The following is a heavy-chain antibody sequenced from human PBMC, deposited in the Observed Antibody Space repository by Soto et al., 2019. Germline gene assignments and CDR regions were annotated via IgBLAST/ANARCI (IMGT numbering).Heavy chain of an antibody. Sequence: ASVKVSCKASGGTFSSYTISWVRQAPGQGLEWMGRIIPILGIANYAQKFQGRVTITADKSTSTAYMELSSLRSEDTAVYYCARDCSSTSCYNWYFDLWGRGTLVTVSS. V-gene: IGHV1-69*04. D-gene: IGHD2-2*01. J-gene: IGHJ2*01. CDR2: IIPILGIA. CDR3: ARDCSSTSCYNWYFDL. CDR1: GGTFSSYT.